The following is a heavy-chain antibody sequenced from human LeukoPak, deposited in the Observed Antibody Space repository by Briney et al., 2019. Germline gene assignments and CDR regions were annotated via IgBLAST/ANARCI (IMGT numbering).Heavy chain of an antibody. Sequence: SETLSLTCTVSGGSISSSSYYWGWIRQPPGKGLEWIGSIYYSGSTYDNPCLKSRVTISADTSKNQSSLKLSSVTAADTAVYYCARHVHDYIWGSYRHGRYDYWGQGTLVTVSS. CDR2: IYYSGST. CDR1: GGSISSSSYY. J-gene: IGHJ4*02. D-gene: IGHD3-16*02. V-gene: IGHV4-39*01. CDR3: ARHVHDYIWGSYRHGRYDY.